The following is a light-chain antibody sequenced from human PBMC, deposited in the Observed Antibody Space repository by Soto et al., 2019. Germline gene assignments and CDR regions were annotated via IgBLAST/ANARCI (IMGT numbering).Light chain of an antibody. CDR1: QSVSSNY. CDR3: QQYAGSPRT. V-gene: IGKV3-20*01. CDR2: GAS. Sequence: EIVLTQSPGTLSLCQGERATLSCRASQSVSSNYLAWYQQKPGQAPRPLIYGASSRATGIPDRFSGSGSGTDFTLTIRRLEPEDFAVYFCQQYAGSPRTFGQGTKVDIK. J-gene: IGKJ1*01.